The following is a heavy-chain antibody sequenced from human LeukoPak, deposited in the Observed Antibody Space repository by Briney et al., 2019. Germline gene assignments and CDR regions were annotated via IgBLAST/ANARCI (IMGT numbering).Heavy chain of an antibody. J-gene: IGHJ4*02. V-gene: IGHV1-8*01. Sequence: ASVKVSCXASGYTFSNYDINWVRQATGQGLEWMGYMNPNSGHTVYAQKFQGRVNMNRDTAISTAYMELSSLRFDDTAVYYCARVPRESNSHWGQGTLVTVSS. CDR2: MNPNSGHT. D-gene: IGHD1-1*01. CDR1: GYTFSNYD. CDR3: ARVPRESNSH.